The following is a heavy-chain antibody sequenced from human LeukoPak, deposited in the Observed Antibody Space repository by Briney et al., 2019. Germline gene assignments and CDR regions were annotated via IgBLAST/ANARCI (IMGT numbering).Heavy chain of an antibody. CDR3: TTDGTGLQDQHDAFDI. J-gene: IGHJ3*02. Sequence: GGSLRLSCAASGFTFSSYSMNWVRQAPGKGLEWVGRIKSKTDGGTTDYAAPVKGRFTISRDDSKNTLYLQMNSLKTEDTAVYYCTTDGTGLQDQHDAFDIWGQGTMVTVSS. V-gene: IGHV3-15*01. CDR1: GFTFSSYS. CDR2: IKSKTDGGTT. D-gene: IGHD4-11*01.